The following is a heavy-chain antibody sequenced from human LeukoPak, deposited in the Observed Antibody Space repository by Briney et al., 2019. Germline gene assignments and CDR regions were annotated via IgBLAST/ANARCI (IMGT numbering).Heavy chain of an antibody. V-gene: IGHV3-23*01. CDR1: GFTFSSCA. J-gene: IGHJ6*02. Sequence: QSGGSLRLSCAASGFTFSSCAMSWVRQAPGKGLEWVSAISGSGGSTYYADSVKGRFTISRDNSKNTLYLQMNSLRAEDTAVYYCAKEGGSGTWWYYYYGMDVWGQGTTVTVSS. D-gene: IGHD3-10*01. CDR3: AKEGGSGTWWYYYYGMDV. CDR2: ISGSGGST.